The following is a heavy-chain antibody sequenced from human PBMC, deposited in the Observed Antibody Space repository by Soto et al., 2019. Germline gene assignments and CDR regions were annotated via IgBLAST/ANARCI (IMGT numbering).Heavy chain of an antibody. CDR1: GGSFSGYY. V-gene: IGHV4-34*01. Sequence: SETLSLTCAVYGGSFSGYYWSWIRQPPGKGLEWIGEINHSGSTNYNPSLKSRVTISVDTSKNQFSLKLSSVTAADTAVYYCAKYYDFWSGYENWFDPWGQGTLVTVSS. CDR3: AKYYDFWSGYENWFDP. CDR2: INHSGST. J-gene: IGHJ5*02. D-gene: IGHD3-3*01.